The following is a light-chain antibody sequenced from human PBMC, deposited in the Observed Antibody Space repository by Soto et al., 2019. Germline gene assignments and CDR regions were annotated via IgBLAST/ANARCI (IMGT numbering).Light chain of an antibody. V-gene: IGKV3-20*01. CDR1: QSVSSSY. Sequence: EMALTQSPVTLSLSPGEIATLSCRASQSVSSSYLAWYQQKPGQAPRLLIYGASTRATGIAARFSGSGFGTDFTLTITRLEPEDFAVYYCQQYGDSPQTFGPGTKVDI. CDR3: QQYGDSPQT. J-gene: IGKJ1*01. CDR2: GAS.